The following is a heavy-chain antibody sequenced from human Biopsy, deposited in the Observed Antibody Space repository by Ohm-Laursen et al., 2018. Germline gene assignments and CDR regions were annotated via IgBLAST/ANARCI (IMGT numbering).Heavy chain of an antibody. CDR2: ISSGGTTI. J-gene: IGHJ6*02. D-gene: IGHD4-23*01. CDR3: ARDTRWSPYHMDV. CDR1: GFPFSDYY. Sequence: SLRLSCTASGFPFSDYYMRWIRQAPGKGLEWVSYISSGGTTIYYADSVKGRFTISMDNAKNSLYLQMNSLRADDTAVYYCARDTRWSPYHMDVWGQGTTVTVSS. V-gene: IGHV3-11*01.